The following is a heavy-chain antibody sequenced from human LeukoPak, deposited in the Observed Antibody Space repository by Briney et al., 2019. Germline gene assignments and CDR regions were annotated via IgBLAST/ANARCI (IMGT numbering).Heavy chain of an antibody. CDR2: IYYSGST. CDR3: ARYYCAQGNL. D-gene: IGHD2/OR15-2a*01. Sequence: SETLSLTCTVSGGSISSGGYYWSWIRQHPGKGLEWIGYIYYSGSTYYNPSLKSRVTISVDTSKNQFSLKLSSVTAADTAVYYCARYYCAQGNLWGRGTLVTVSS. V-gene: IGHV4-31*03. CDR1: GGSISSGGYY. J-gene: IGHJ2*01.